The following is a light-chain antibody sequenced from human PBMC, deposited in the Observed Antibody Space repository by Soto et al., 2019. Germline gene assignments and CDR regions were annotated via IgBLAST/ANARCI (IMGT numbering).Light chain of an antibody. Sequence: EIVMTQSPATLSVSPWEVATLSFRASHFIGDTLAWYQQKPGQTPRLLIYDTSIRATGVPARFSGSRSGAEFTLTISSLQSEDFAFYYCQHYVPWPLTFGGGTKVDI. CDR2: DTS. J-gene: IGKJ4*01. CDR3: QHYVPWPLT. CDR1: HFIGDT. V-gene: IGKV3-15*01.